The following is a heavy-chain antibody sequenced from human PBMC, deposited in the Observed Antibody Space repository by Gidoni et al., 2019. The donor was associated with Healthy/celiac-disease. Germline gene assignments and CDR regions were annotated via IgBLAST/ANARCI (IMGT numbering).Heavy chain of an antibody. D-gene: IGHD2-8*01. Sequence: FSSYAVSWVRQAPGKGLEWVSAISGSGGSTYYADSVKGRFTISRDNSKNTLYLQMNSLRAEDTAVYYCAKEGLYCTNGVCHHLLGYWGQGTLVTVSS. CDR1: FSSYA. J-gene: IGHJ4*02. CDR3: AKEGLYCTNGVCHHLLGY. CDR2: ISGSGGST. V-gene: IGHV3-23*01.